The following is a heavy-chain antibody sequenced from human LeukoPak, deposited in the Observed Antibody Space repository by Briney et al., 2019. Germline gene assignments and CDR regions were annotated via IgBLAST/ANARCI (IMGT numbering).Heavy chain of an antibody. D-gene: IGHD4-23*01. CDR3: ARDPGGVQTTVVTPPHYFDH. V-gene: IGHV3-21*01. Sequence: GGSLRLSCAASGFTFSSYAMSWVRQAPGKGLEWVSFISGSRSYIYYADSVKGRFTISRDNAKNSLYLQMNSLRAEDTAVYYCARDPGGVQTTVVTPPHYFDHWGQGALVIVSS. CDR1: GFTFSSYA. CDR2: ISGSRSYI. J-gene: IGHJ4*02.